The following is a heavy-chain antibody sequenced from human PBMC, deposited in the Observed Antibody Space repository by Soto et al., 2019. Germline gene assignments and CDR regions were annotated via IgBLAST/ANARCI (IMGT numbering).Heavy chain of an antibody. V-gene: IGHV4-59*01. D-gene: IGHD3-10*01. CDR3: ARGLAMVRGVTYRYFHCMDV. Sequence: RLAKEKGLEWIGYIYYSGSTNYNPSLKSRVTISVDTSKNQFSLKLSSVTAADTAVYYCARGLAMVRGVTYRYFHCMDVWG. J-gene: IGHJ6*02. CDR2: IYYSGST.